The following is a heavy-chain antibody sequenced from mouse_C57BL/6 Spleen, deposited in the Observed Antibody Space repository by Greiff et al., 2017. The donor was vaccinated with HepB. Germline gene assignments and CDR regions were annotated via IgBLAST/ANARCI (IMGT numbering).Heavy chain of an antibody. CDR2: ISYDGSN. CDR3: AREGGYYGSSSFDY. J-gene: IGHJ2*01. D-gene: IGHD1-1*01. Sequence: EVKLLESGPGLVKPSQSLSLTCSVTGYSITSGYYWNWIRQFPGNKLEWMGYISYDGSNNYNPSLKNRISITRDTSKNQFFLKLNSVTTEDTATYYCAREGGYYGSSSFDYWGQGTTLTVSS. V-gene: IGHV3-6*01. CDR1: GYSITSGYY.